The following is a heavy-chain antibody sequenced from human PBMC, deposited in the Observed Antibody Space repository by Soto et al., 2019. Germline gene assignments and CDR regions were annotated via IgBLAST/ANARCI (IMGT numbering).Heavy chain of an antibody. J-gene: IGHJ4*02. D-gene: IGHD2-21*02. V-gene: IGHV4-59*01. CDR2: IYYSGST. CDR3: ARARSGLPYYFDY. CDR1: GGSISSYY. Sequence: QVQLQESGPGLVKPSETLSLTCTVSGGSISSYYWSWIRQPPGKGLEWIGYIYYSGSTNYNPSLKSRVTISVDTSKNQFSLKRSSVTAADTAVYYCARARSGLPYYFDYWGQGTLVTVSS.